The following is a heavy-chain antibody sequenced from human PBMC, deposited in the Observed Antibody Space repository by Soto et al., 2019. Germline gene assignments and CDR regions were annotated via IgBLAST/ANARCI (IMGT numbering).Heavy chain of an antibody. Sequence: QLLESGPGLVKPSETLSLTCTVSGGSISSSSYYWGWIRQPPGKGLEWIGSIYYSGSTYYNPSLKSRVTISVDTSKNQFSLKLSSVTAADTAVYYCARHFVDGIGYYFDYWGQGTLVTVSS. D-gene: IGHD2-21*01. V-gene: IGHV4-39*01. J-gene: IGHJ4*02. CDR1: GGSISSSSYY. CDR2: IYYSGST. CDR3: ARHFVDGIGYYFDY.